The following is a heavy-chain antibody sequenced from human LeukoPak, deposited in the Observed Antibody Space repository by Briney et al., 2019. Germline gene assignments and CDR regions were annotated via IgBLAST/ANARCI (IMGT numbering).Heavy chain of an antibody. J-gene: IGHJ6*03. D-gene: IGHD3-10*01. CDR1: GGSISSSSDY. Sequence: SETLSLTCTVSGGSISSSSDYWGWIRQPPGKGLEWIGSIYYSGSTYYNPSLKSRVTISVDTSKNQFSLKLSSVTAADTAVYYCARRRAGSYYYYMDVWGKGTTVTISS. CDR2: IYYSGST. V-gene: IGHV4-39*01. CDR3: ARRRAGSYYYYMDV.